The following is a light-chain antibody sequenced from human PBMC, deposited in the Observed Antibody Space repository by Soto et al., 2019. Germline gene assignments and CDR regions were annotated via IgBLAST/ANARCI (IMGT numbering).Light chain of an antibody. Sequence: QSALTQPPSASGTPGQRVTFSCSGSRSNIGSNTVNWYQQLPGTAPKLLIYSNNQRPSGVPDRFSGSKSGTSASLAISGLQSEDEADYYCAAWDDSLNGPVFGGGTKVTVL. J-gene: IGLJ2*01. CDR3: AAWDDSLNGPV. CDR1: RSNIGSNT. V-gene: IGLV1-44*01. CDR2: SNN.